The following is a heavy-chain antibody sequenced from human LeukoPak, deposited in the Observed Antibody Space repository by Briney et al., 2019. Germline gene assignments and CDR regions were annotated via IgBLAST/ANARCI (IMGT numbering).Heavy chain of an antibody. CDR2: TSGSGGST. D-gene: IGHD3-16*01. CDR1: GFTFSSYA. CDR3: AKDGGSWGYFDY. Sequence: GGSLRLSCAASGFTFSSYAMSWVRQAPGKGLEWVSATSGSGGSTYYADSVKGRFTISRDNSKNTLYLQMNSLRAEDTAVYYCAKDGGSWGYFDYWGQGTLVTVSS. V-gene: IGHV3-23*01. J-gene: IGHJ4*02.